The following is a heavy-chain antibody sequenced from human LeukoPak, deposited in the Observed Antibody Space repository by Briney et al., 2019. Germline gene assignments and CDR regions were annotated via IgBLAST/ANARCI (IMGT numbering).Heavy chain of an antibody. D-gene: IGHD4-17*01. Sequence: GGSLRLSCAASGFTFSDYAMSWVRQPPGKGLEWVSYISSSSTTIYYADSVKGRFTISRDNAKNSLYLQMNSLRDGDTAVYYCARGADYGAYVPSDYWGQGTLVTVSS. V-gene: IGHV3-48*02. J-gene: IGHJ4*02. CDR3: ARGADYGAYVPSDY. CDR2: ISSSSTTI. CDR1: GFTFSDYA.